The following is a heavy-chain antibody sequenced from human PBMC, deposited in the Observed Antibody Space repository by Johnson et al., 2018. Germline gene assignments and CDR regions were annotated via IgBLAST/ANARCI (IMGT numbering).Heavy chain of an antibody. D-gene: IGHD5-18*01. CDR1: GDTFTNYW. J-gene: IGHJ6*02. Sequence: EVQLVESGAEVKKPGESLKISCKGSGDTFTNYWSGWVRQMPGKGLEWMGIIYHGDSDTRYSPFFQGQVTISADKSNSPAYLQGSSRKASDTAMYYCARRGCRYGLYYYYGMDVGGQGTTVTVSS. CDR3: ARRGCRYGLYYYYGMDV. V-gene: IGHV5-51*01. CDR2: IYHGDSDT.